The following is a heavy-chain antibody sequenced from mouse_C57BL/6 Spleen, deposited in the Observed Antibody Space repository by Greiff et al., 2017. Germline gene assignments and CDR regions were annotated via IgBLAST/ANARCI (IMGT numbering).Heavy chain of an antibody. V-gene: IGHV14-2*01. Sequence: VQLQQSGAELVKPGASVKLSCTASGFNIKDYYMHWVKQRTEQGLEWIGRIDPEDGETKYAPKFQGKATITADTSSNPAYLQLSSLTSEDTAVYYCARSWVTTVVAAYYFDYWGQGTTLTVSS. J-gene: IGHJ2*01. D-gene: IGHD1-1*01. CDR2: IDPEDGET. CDR3: ARSWVTTVVAAYYFDY. CDR1: GFNIKDYY.